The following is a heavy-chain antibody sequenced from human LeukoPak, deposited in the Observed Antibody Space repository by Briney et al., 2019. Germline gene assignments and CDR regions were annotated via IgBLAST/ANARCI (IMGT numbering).Heavy chain of an antibody. CDR1: GYTFTSYG. CDR2: IYSYNGNT. Sequence: ASVKGSCKASGYTFTSYGISWVRQAPGQGHEWMGWIYSYNGNTNYAQKFQGRVTMTTDTSTSIAYMELRSLTSDDTAVYYCARLKNYGDYGYWGQGTLVTVSS. V-gene: IGHV1-18*01. CDR3: ARLKNYGDYGY. J-gene: IGHJ4*02. D-gene: IGHD4-17*01.